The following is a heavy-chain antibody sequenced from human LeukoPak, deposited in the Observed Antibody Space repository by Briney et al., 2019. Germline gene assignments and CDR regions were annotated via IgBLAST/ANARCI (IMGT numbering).Heavy chain of an antibody. J-gene: IGHJ4*02. V-gene: IGHV3-23*01. CDR2: ISGSGGST. CDR3: AKFPSDYYDSRGDY. CDR1: GFTFSSYA. Sequence: GGSLRLSCAASGFTFSSYAMSWVRQAPGKGLEWVSAISGSGGSTYYADSVKGRFTISRDNSKNTLYLQMNSLRAEDTAVYYCAKFPSDYYDSRGDYWGQGTLVTVSS. D-gene: IGHD3-22*01.